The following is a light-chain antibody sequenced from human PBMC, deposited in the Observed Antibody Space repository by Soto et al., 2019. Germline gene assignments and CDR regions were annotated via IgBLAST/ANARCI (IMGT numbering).Light chain of an antibody. J-gene: IGLJ2*01. Sequence: QAVVTQEPSLTVSPGGTVTLTCGSSTGGVTSGHYPYWFQQKPGQAPRTLIYDTSNKHSWTPARFSGSLLGGKAALTLSGAQPDDEADYYCLLHYSNSLAFGGGTKLTVL. CDR1: TGGVTSGHY. CDR3: LLHYSNSLA. CDR2: DTS. V-gene: IGLV7-46*01.